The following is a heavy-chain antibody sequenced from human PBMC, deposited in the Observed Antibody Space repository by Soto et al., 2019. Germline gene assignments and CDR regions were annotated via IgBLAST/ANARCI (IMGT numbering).Heavy chain of an antibody. CDR2: IYYSGST. J-gene: IGHJ5*02. CDR3: ARGGGTLRYFDWLPQYNWFDP. Sequence: QVQLQESGPGLVKPSETLSLTCTVSGGSISSYYWSWIRQPPGKGLEWIGYIYYSGSTNYNPSLMSRVTISVDTSKNQFSLKLSSVTAADTAVYYCARGGGTLRYFDWLPQYNWFDPWGQGTLVTVSS. CDR1: GGSISSYY. V-gene: IGHV4-59*01. D-gene: IGHD3-9*01.